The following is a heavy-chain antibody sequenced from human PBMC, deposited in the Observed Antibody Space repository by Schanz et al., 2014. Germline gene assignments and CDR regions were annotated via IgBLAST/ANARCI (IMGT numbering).Heavy chain of an antibody. CDR2: ISPYNGNT. J-gene: IGHJ5*02. Sequence: QVQLVQSGAEVKKPGASVRVSCKASGGTFSSDTFSWVRQAPGQGLEWMGWISPYNGNTNYAQKLQGRVTMTADTSTSTAYMDLRSLRSDDTAVYYCARGPLGTSPWGQGTLVTVSS. CDR1: GGTFSSDT. CDR3: ARGPLGTSP. D-gene: IGHD5-12*01. V-gene: IGHV1-18*01.